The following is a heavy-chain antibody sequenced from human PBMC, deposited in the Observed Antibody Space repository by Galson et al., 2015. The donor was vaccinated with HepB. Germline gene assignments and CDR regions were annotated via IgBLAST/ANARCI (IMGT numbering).Heavy chain of an antibody. CDR3: AREYYDFWSGDRDYYYYMDV. CDR1: GFTFSSYG. Sequence: SLRLSCAASGFTFSSYGMHRVRQAPGKGLEWVAVIWYDGSNKYYADSVKGRFTISRDNSKNTLYLQMNSLRAEDTAVYYCAREYYDFWSGDRDYYYYMDVWGKGTTVTVSS. J-gene: IGHJ6*03. D-gene: IGHD3-3*01. V-gene: IGHV3-33*01. CDR2: IWYDGSNK.